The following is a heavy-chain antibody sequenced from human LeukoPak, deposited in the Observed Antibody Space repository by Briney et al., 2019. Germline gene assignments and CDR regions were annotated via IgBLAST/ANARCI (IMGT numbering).Heavy chain of an antibody. CDR1: GGSFSGYY. CDR2: INHSGST. J-gene: IGHJ3*02. CDR3: ARDPPSGDAGAFDI. V-gene: IGHV4-34*01. D-gene: IGHD4-17*01. Sequence: TSETLSLTCAVYGGSFSGYYWSWIRQPPGKGLEWIGEINHSGSTNYNPSLKSRVTISVDTSKNQFSLKLSSVTAADTAVYYCARDPPSGDAGAFDIWGQGTMVTVSS.